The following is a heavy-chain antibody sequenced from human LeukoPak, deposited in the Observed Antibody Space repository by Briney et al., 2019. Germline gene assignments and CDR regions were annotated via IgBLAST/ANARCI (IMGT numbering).Heavy chain of an antibody. J-gene: IGHJ6*02. D-gene: IGHD3-10*01. V-gene: IGHV3-33*01. CDR3: ARISATLGELPYYYGMDV. CDR1: GFTFSSYG. CDR2: IWYDGSNK. Sequence: PGRSLRLSCAASGFTFSSYGMHWVRQAPGKGLEWVAVIWYDGSNKYYADSVKGRFTISRDNSKNTLYLQMNSLRAEDTAVYYCARISATLGELPYYYGMDVWGQGTTVTVSS.